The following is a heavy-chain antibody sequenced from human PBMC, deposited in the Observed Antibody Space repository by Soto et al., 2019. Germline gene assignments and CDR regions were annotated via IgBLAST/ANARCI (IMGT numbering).Heavy chain of an antibody. D-gene: IGHD3-3*01. CDR3: ARDYDFWSGYSNWFDP. J-gene: IGHJ5*02. CDR1: GYTFTGYY. Sequence: SVKVSCKASGYTFTGYYMHWVRQAPGQGLEWMGWINPNSGGTNYAQKFQGRVTMTRDTSISTAYMELSRLRSDDTAVYYCARDYDFWSGYSNWFDPWGQGTLVTVSS. CDR2: INPNSGGT. V-gene: IGHV1-2*02.